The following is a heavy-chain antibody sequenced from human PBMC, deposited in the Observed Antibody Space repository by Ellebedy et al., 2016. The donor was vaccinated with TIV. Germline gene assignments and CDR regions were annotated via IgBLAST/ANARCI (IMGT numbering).Heavy chain of an antibody. CDR3: ARGSYAFWAFDL. J-gene: IGHJ3*01. Sequence: GESLKISCAASDFTFSDYYMRWVRQAQEQGLEWIAYVSSGVVTTYYTDSVKGRFTISRDNAKKFLYLEMNSLITEDTAVYYCARGSYAFWAFDLWGQGTMVTVSS. V-gene: IGHV3-11*01. CDR2: VSSGVVTT. D-gene: IGHD3-3*01. CDR1: DFTFSDYY.